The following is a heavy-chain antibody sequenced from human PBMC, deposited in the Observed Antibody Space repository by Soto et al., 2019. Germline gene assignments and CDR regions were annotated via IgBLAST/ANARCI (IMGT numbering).Heavy chain of an antibody. Sequence: PWTLAASHLCRGGSCRSRIHHHPEKGLEWIGYIYYSGRSYYNPSLKSRVTISVDTSKNQFSLKLSSVTAADTAVYYCARGPDYYDSSGYSHGYYFDYWGQGSLVTVSS. CDR3: ARGPDYYDSSGYSHGYYFDY. CDR2: IYYSGRS. J-gene: IGHJ4*02. V-gene: IGHV4-31*02. D-gene: IGHD3-22*01. CDR1: ASHLCRGGSC.